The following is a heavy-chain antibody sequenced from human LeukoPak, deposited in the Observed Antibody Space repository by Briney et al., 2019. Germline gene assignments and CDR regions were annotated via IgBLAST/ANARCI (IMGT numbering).Heavy chain of an antibody. V-gene: IGHV3-21*01. J-gene: IGHJ4*02. Sequence: GGSLRLSCAASGFTFSSYSMNWVRQAPGKGLEWVSSISSSSSYIYYADSVKGRFTISRDNAKNSLYLQMNSLRAEDTAVYYCARAFFYYDILTGHFDYWGQGTLVTVSS. CDR3: ARAFFYYDILTGHFDY. CDR2: ISSSSSYI. D-gene: IGHD3-9*01. CDR1: GFTFSSYS.